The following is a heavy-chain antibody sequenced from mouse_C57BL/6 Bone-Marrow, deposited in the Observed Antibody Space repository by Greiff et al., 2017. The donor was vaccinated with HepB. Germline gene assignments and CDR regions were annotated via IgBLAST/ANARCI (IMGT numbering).Heavy chain of an antibody. CDR2: IYPGSGNT. V-gene: IGHV1-76*01. J-gene: IGHJ2*01. CDR3: ARGGYYFDY. D-gene: IGHD1-1*02. Sequence: VQLQQSGAELVRPGGSVKLSCKASGYTFPDYYIKWGKQRPGQGLEWIARIYPGSGNTYYNEKFKGKATLTAEKSSSTAYMQLSSLTSEDSAVYFCARGGYYFDYWGQGTTLTVSS. CDR1: GYTFPDYY.